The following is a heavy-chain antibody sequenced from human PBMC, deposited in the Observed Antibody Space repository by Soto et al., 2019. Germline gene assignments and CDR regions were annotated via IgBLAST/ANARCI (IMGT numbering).Heavy chain of an antibody. J-gene: IGHJ4*02. CDR2: ISSNSSSI. CDR3: AREDSIVIPAVSDF. Sequence: SGGSLRLSCVASGFSFSEYYMSWIRQIPGKGLEWISYISSNSSSIYYADSVKGRFTISRDNARNSLYLQMNTLRVQDTAVYFCAREDSIVIPAVSDFWGQGTLVTVSS. V-gene: IGHV3-11*01. D-gene: IGHD2-2*01. CDR1: GFSFSEYY.